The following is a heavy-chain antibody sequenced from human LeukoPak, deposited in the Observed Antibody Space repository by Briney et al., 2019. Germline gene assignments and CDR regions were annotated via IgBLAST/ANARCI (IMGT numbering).Heavy chain of an antibody. CDR3: ARIGRTAARGYYYYMDV. CDR2: IRYDGINT. D-gene: IGHD6-6*01. CDR1: GFTFSSYG. V-gene: IGHV3-30*02. J-gene: IGHJ6*03. Sequence: SGGSLRPSCAASGFTFSSYGMHWVRQAPGKGLEWVAFIRYDGINTYYADSVKGRFTISRDNSKNTLYLQMNSLRAEDTGVYYCARIGRTAARGYYYYMDVWGKGTTVTVSS.